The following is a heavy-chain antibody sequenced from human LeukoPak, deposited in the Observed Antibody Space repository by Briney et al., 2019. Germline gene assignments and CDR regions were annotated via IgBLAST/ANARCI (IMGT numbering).Heavy chain of an antibody. Sequence: ASVKVSCKASGYTFTSYAMNWVRQAPGQGLEWMGWINTNTGNPTYAQGFTGRFVFSLDTSVSTAYLQISSLKAEGTAVYYCAREGPHKYYDFWSGYLGVYYYYGMDVWGQGTTVTVSS. J-gene: IGHJ6*02. CDR2: INTNTGNP. V-gene: IGHV7-4-1*02. D-gene: IGHD3-3*01. CDR3: AREGPHKYYDFWSGYLGVYYYYGMDV. CDR1: GYTFTSYA.